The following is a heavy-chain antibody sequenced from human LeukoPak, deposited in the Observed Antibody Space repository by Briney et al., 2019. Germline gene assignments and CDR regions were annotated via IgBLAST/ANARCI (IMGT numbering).Heavy chain of an antibody. D-gene: IGHD1-1*01. CDR2: NYYSGST. V-gene: IGHV4-39*07. J-gene: IGHJ4*02. CDR1: GGSISSSSYY. CDR3: ARIPSGY. Sequence: SETLSLTCTVSGGSISSSSYYWGWIRQPPGKGLEWIGSNYYSGSTYYNPSLKSRVTISVDTSKNQFSLKLSSVTAADTAVYYCARIPSGYWGQGTLVTVSS.